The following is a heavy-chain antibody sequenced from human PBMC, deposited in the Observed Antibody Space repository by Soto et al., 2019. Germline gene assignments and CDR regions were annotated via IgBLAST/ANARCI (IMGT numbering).Heavy chain of an antibody. D-gene: IGHD2-15*01. CDR2: IYYSGST. J-gene: IGHJ5*02. CDR3: AREKIGYCSGGSCYSNWFDP. CDR1: GGSISSYY. V-gene: IGHV4-59*01. Sequence: KTSETVSLTRTVSGGSISSYYWSWIRQPPGKVLEWIGYIYYSGSTNYNPSLKSRVTISVDTSKNQFSLKLSSVTAADTAVYYCAREKIGYCSGGSCYSNWFDPWGQGTLVTVSS.